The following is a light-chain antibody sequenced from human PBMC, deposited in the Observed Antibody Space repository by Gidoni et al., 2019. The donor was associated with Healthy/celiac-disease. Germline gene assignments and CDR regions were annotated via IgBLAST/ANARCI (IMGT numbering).Light chain of an antibody. CDR3: QQYNNWPPWT. J-gene: IGKJ1*01. CDR1: QSVSSN. Sequence: TQSPATLSVSPGERATLSCRASQSVSSNLAWYQQKPGQAPRLLIYGASTRATGIPARFSGSGSGTEFTLTISSLQSEDFAVYYCQQYNNWPPWTFGQGTKVEIK. V-gene: IGKV3-15*01. CDR2: GAS.